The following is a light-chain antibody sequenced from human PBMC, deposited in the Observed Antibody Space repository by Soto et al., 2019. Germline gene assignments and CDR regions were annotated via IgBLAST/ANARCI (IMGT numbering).Light chain of an antibody. V-gene: IGLV2-11*01. CDR2: DVV. CDR3: SSKRDSSTLFV. CDR1: SSDVGSSNY. J-gene: IGLJ1*01. Sequence: QSALTQPRSVSGSLGQTVTISCTGSSSDVGSSNYISWYRQHPGEAPKLVIYDVVQRPSGVPDRLSGSRSGKTASLTISGLQPDDEADYYCSSKRDSSTLFVFGTGTKVTVL.